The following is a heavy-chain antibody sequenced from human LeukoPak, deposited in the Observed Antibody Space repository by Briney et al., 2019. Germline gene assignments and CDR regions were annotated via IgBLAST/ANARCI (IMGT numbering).Heavy chain of an antibody. CDR1: GFTFSSYG. CDR2: INPSGGST. V-gene: IGHV1-46*01. CDR3: ARLSQVRGFDY. D-gene: IGHD3-10*01. Sequence: GGSLRLSCAASGFTFSSYGMHWVRQAPGLGLEWMGIINPSGGSTSYAQKFQGRVTMTRDTSTSTVYMELSSLRSEDTAVYYCARLSQVRGFDYWGQGTLVTVSS. J-gene: IGHJ4*02.